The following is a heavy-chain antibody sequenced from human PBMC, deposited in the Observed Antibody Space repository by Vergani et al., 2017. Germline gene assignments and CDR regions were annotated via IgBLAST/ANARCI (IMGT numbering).Heavy chain of an antibody. Sequence: QVQLVQSGAEVKKPGSSVKVSCKASGGTFSSYAISWVRQAPGQGLEWMGRIIPIFGTANYAQKFQGRVTITADESTSTAYMELSSLRSEDTAVYYCARVGRGGYYGDLGIGCFDPWGQGTLVTVSA. CDR1: GGTFSSYA. D-gene: IGHD4-17*01. V-gene: IGHV1-69*13. CDR3: ARVGRGGYYGDLGIGCFDP. CDR2: IIPIFGTA. J-gene: IGHJ5*02.